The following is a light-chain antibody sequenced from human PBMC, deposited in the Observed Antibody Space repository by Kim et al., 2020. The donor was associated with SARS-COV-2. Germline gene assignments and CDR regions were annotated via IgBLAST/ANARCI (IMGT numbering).Light chain of an antibody. CDR3: QQYGSSPGT. CDR1: QSVSNNY. J-gene: IGKJ1*01. Sequence: APGERPTLSCRASQSVSNNYLAWYQQKPGQAPGLLIYGASSRATGIPDRFSGSGSGTDFTLTISRLGPEDFAVYYCQQYGSSPGTFGQGTKVDIK. V-gene: IGKV3-20*01. CDR2: GAS.